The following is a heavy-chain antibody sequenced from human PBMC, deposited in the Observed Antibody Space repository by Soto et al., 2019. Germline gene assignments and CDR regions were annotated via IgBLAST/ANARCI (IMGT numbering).Heavy chain of an antibody. CDR1: GGSISSGGYY. Sequence: QVQLQESGPGLVKPSQTLSLTCTVSGGSISSGGYYWSWIRQHPGKGLEWIGYLYYSGSTYYNPSLKSRVTISVDTSKNQFSLKLSSVTAADTAVYYCARGDDYIWGSYRYGDAFDIWGQGTMVTVSS. D-gene: IGHD3-16*02. V-gene: IGHV4-31*03. CDR3: ARGDDYIWGSYRYGDAFDI. J-gene: IGHJ3*02. CDR2: LYYSGST.